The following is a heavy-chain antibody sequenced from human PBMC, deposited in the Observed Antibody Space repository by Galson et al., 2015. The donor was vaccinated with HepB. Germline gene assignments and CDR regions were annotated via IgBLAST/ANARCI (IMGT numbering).Heavy chain of an antibody. CDR3: ARGGAAKFDY. CDR1: GYIFTTYY. J-gene: IGHJ4*02. Sequence: SVKVSCKASGYIFTTYYMHWARQAPGQGLEWMGLINPRGGSTNYAQKFQGRVTITRDTFTSTVYMELSSLRSEDTAVYYCARGGAAKFDYWGQGTLVTVSS. CDR2: INPRGGST. V-gene: IGHV1-46*01. D-gene: IGHD6-25*01.